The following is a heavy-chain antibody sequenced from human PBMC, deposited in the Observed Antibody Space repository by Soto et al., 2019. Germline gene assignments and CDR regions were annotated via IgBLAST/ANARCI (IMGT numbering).Heavy chain of an antibody. Sequence: QVQLVQSGAEVKRPGASVKVSCKTSGYGFKNYGISWVRQAPGQGLEWMGWISTYSGDTDYAQMFQDRITMTTYTSTSTVHMELRSLTLGDTAMYYCARGWDYTDYYGDFWGQGTLVTVSS. V-gene: IGHV1-18*01. CDR2: ISTYSGDT. CDR1: GYGFKNYG. D-gene: IGHD1-26*01. CDR3: ARGWDYTDYYGDF. J-gene: IGHJ4*02.